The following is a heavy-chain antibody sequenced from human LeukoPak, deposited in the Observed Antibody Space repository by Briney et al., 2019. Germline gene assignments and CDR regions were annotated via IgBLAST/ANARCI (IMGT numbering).Heavy chain of an antibody. D-gene: IGHD3-10*01. J-gene: IGHJ4*02. CDR2: ISYDGGNK. V-gene: IGHV3-30*18. CDR3: AKDPRPYGSGSYYPPGW. Sequence: GGSLRLSCAASGFTFSSYGMHWVRQAPGKGLEWVAVISYDGGNKYYADSVKGRFTIPRDNSKNTLYLQMNSLRAEDTAVYYCAKDPRPYGSGSYYPPGWWGQGTLVTVSS. CDR1: GFTFSSYG.